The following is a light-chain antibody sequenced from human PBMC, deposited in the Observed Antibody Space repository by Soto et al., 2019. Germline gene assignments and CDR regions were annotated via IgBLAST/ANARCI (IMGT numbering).Light chain of an antibody. CDR3: QNYNSAPLT. CDR2: AAS. V-gene: IGKV1-27*01. J-gene: IGKJ4*01. CDR1: QGITYY. Sequence: DIPMTQSPSSLSASVGDRVTITCRASQGITYYLAWYQQKPGKVPKLLIYAASTLQSGVPSRFSGGGSGADFTLTISSLQPEDVASYYCQNYNSAPLTFGGGTKVEIK.